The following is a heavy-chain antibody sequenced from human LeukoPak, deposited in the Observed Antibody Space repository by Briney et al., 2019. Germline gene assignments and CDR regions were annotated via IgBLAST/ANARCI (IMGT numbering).Heavy chain of an antibody. Sequence: GGSLRLSCAASGFTLSSYWMHWVRQAPGKGLVWVSRINTDGRTTTYADSVKGRFTISRDNAKNTLYLQMNSLRAEDTAVYYCARGLVNSSGYWGQGTLVTVSS. CDR1: GFTLSSYW. CDR2: INTDGRTT. J-gene: IGHJ4*02. V-gene: IGHV3-74*01. D-gene: IGHD6-6*01. CDR3: ARGLVNSSGY.